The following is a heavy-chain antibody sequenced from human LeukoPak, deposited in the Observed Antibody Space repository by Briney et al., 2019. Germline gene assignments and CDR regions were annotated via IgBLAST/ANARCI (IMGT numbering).Heavy chain of an antibody. CDR3: ARGGGYYGSGSYYPTFDY. Sequence: SQTLSLTCTVSGGSISSGDYYWSWIRQPPGKGLEWIGYIYYSGSTYYNPSLKSRVTISVDTSKNQFSLKLSSVTAADTAVYYCARGGGYYGSGSYYPTFDYWGQGTLVTVYS. CDR2: IYYSGST. J-gene: IGHJ4*02. V-gene: IGHV4-30-4*01. CDR1: GGSISSGDYY. D-gene: IGHD3-10*01.